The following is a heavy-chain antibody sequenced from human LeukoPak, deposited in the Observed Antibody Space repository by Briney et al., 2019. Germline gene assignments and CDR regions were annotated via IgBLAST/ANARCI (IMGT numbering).Heavy chain of an antibody. D-gene: IGHD3-22*01. J-gene: IGHJ4*02. Sequence: GGSLRLSCAASGFTFSNHWMSWVRQAPGKELEWVANLDQDGSEIYYVDSVKGRFTISRDNAKNSLYLQMNSLRAEDTAVYYCARRYYYDSSSDFDSWGQGTLVTVSS. CDR3: ARRYYYDSSSDFDS. V-gene: IGHV3-7*01. CDR2: LDQDGSEI. CDR1: GFTFSNHW.